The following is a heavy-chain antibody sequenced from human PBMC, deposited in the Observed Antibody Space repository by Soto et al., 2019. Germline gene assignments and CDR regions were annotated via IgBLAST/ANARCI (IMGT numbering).Heavy chain of an antibody. CDR2: IITIFGTA. CDR1: GGTFSSYA. Sequence: QVQLVQSGAEVKKPGSSVKVSCKASGGTFSSYAISWVRQAPGQGLEWMGGIITIFGTANYAEKFQGRVTLTADESTSTAYMDLSSLRSEDTAVYYCARDVRPLGYYYYGMDVWGQGTTVTVSS. V-gene: IGHV1-69*12. J-gene: IGHJ6*02. CDR3: ARDVRPLGYYYYGMDV. D-gene: IGHD7-27*01.